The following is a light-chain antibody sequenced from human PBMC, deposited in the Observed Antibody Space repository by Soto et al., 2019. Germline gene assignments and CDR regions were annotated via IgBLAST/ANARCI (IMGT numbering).Light chain of an antibody. CDR2: GAS. J-gene: IGKJ4*01. CDR3: QQYQSLT. Sequence: IVLAQSPAILALSPGDRANLSCRASQSVSSSYLAWYQHKPGQAPRLLIHGASSRVTGIPDRFSGSGSGTDFTLTITRLEPEDFAVYYCQQYQSLTFGGGTKVDIK. CDR1: QSVSSSY. V-gene: IGKV3-20*01.